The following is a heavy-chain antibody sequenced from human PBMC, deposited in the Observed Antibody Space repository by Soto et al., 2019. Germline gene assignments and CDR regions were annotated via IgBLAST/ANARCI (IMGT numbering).Heavy chain of an antibody. CDR2: IYYSGST. J-gene: IGHJ4*02. CDR1: GVSSSTTPYY. V-gene: IGHV4-39*01. CDR3: ARIMVRGVITAFGY. D-gene: IGHD3-10*01. Sequence: SEALSLTRSVSGVSSSTTPYYSGCIPQPPGKGLEWIGSIYYSGSTYYNPSLKSRVTISVDTSKNQFSLKLSSVTAADTAVYYCARIMVRGVITAFGYWGQGTLVTVSS.